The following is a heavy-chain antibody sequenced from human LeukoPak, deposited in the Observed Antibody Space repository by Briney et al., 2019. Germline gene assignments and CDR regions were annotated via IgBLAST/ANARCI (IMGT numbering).Heavy chain of an antibody. CDR2: ISHDGSNK. CDR1: GFTFSSYA. J-gene: IGHJ6*03. V-gene: IGHV3-30-3*01. D-gene: IGHD3-3*01. Sequence: PGGSLRLSCAASGFTFSSYAMHWVRQAPGKGLEWVAVISHDGSNKYYADSVKGRFTISRDNSKNTLYLQMNSLRAEDTAVYYCARDGDYYYYMDVWGKGTTVTVSS. CDR3: ARDGDYYYYMDV.